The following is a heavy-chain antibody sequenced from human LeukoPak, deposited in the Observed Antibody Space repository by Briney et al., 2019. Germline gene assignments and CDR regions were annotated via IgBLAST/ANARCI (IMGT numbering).Heavy chain of an antibody. CDR1: GFTFSSYA. J-gene: IGHJ6*03. CDR2: ISGSGGST. Sequence: PGGSLRLSCAASGFTFSSYAMNWVRQAPGKGLEWVSTISGSGGSTYYADSVKGRFTISRDNSKNTLYLQMNSLRAEDTAVYYCAKDLYCSSTSCYMDVWGKGTTVTVSS. D-gene: IGHD2-2*01. V-gene: IGHV3-23*01. CDR3: AKDLYCSSTSCYMDV.